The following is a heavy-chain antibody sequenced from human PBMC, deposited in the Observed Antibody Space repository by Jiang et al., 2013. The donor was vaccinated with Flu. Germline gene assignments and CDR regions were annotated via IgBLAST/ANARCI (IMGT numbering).Heavy chain of an antibody. J-gene: IGHJ4*02. CDR1: GYTFTGYY. CDR2: INPNSGGT. CDR3: LFTMVRGVIGARDDY. V-gene: IGHV1-2*02. Sequence: VQLVESGAEVKKPGASVKVSCKASGYTFTGYYMHWVRQTPGQGLEWMGWINPNSGGTNYAQKFQGRVTMTRDTSISTAYMELSRLRSDDTAVYYCLFTMVRGVIGARDDYWGQGTLVTVSS. D-gene: IGHD3-10*01.